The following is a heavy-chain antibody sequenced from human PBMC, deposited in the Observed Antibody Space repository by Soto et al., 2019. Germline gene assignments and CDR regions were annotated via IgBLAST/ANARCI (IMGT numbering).Heavy chain of an antibody. D-gene: IGHD6-13*01. J-gene: IGHJ3*02. CDR3: AEEGSSWKFAFDI. V-gene: IGHV3-30*18. Sequence: QVQLVESGGGVVQPGRSLRLSCAASGFTFSRYGMHWVRQAPGKGLEWVAVVSFGGGTTYYADSVKGRFTISRDNSKNTLNREMDSLTPEDTAVYYCAEEGSSWKFAFDIWGPGTMVTVSS. CDR1: GFTFSRYG. CDR2: VSFGGGTT.